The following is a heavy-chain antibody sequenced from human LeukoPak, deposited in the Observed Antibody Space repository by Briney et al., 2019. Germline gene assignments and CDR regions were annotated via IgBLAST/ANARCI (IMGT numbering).Heavy chain of an antibody. Sequence: PGGSLRLSCAASGFTFSSYGMHWVRQAPGKGLEWVAVISYDGSNKYYADSVKGRFTISRDNSKNTLYLQMNSLRAEDTAVYYCARDARIAVAGTLIGYFDYWGQGTLVTVSS. V-gene: IGHV3-30*19. J-gene: IGHJ4*02. CDR1: GFTFSSYG. CDR2: ISYDGSNK. CDR3: ARDARIAVAGTLIGYFDY. D-gene: IGHD6-19*01.